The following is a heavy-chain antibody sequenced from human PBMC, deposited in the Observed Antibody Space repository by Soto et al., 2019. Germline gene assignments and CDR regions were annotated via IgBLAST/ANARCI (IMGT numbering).Heavy chain of an antibody. CDR1: GGSISSGDYY. J-gene: IGHJ4*02. D-gene: IGHD2-2*01. CDR2: IYYSGST. V-gene: IGHV4-30-4*01. Sequence: SETLSLTCTVSGGSISSGDYYWSWIRQPPGKGLEWIGYIYYSGSTYYNPSLKSRLTISVDTSKNQFSLKLSSVTAADTAVYYCARVTVPQSQFDYWGQGTLVTVSS. CDR3: ARVTVPQSQFDY.